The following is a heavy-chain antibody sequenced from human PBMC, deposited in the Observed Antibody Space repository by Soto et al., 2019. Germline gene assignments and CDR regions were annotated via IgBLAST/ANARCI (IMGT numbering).Heavy chain of an antibody. J-gene: IGHJ3*02. CDR2: ISSSGTTI. V-gene: IGHV3-48*03. Sequence: PGGSLRLSCAASGFTFSSYELNWVRQAPGKGLEWVSYISSSGTTIYYADSVKGRFTISRDNAKNSLYLQMNSLRADDTAVYDGAWRGIWGQGAMVTVSS. CDR3: AWRGI. D-gene: IGHD1-1*01. CDR1: GFTFSSYE.